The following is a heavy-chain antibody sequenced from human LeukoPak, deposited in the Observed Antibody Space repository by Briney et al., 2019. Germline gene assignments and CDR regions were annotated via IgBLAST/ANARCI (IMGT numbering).Heavy chain of an antibody. D-gene: IGHD3-22*01. CDR1: GYTLTELS. CDR2: FDPEDGET. Sequence: ASVKVSCKVSGYTLTELSMHWVRQAPGKGLEWMGGFDPEDGETIYAQKFQGRATMTEDTSTDTAYMELSSLRSEDTAVYYCATIDGHYDSSGYWGQGTRVTVSS. CDR3: ATIDGHYDSSGY. V-gene: IGHV1-24*01. J-gene: IGHJ4*02.